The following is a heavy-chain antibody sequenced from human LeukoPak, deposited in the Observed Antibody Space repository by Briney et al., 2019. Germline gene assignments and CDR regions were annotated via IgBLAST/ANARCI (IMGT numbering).Heavy chain of an antibody. J-gene: IGHJ3*01. V-gene: IGHV1-2*02. Sequence: ASVNVSCKASVFFFTRYYIHWVRQAPGQGLEWMGRINPNSGDTKYALKFQGRVTVNKDTSTSTAYMELSRLRSDDTAVYYCARGGWDITLQGHDAFDLWGQGTMVTVSS. CDR2: INPNSGDT. CDR3: ARGGWDITLQGHDAFDL. D-gene: IGHD6-19*01. CDR1: VFFFTRYY.